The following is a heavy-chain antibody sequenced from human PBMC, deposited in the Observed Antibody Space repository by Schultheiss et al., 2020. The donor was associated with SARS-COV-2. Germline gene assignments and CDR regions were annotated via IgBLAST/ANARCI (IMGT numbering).Heavy chain of an antibody. CDR2: IYYSGST. V-gene: IGHV4-30-4*01. CDR3: ARGCPTITMVRGVIKVGFDP. CDR1: GGSISSGDYY. J-gene: IGHJ5*02. Sequence: SQTLSLTCTVSGGSISSGDYYWSWIRQPPGKGLEWIGYIYYSGSTYYNPSLKSRVTISVDTSKNQFSLKLSSVTAADTAVYYCARGCPTITMVRGVIKVGFDPWGQGTLVTVSS. D-gene: IGHD3-10*01.